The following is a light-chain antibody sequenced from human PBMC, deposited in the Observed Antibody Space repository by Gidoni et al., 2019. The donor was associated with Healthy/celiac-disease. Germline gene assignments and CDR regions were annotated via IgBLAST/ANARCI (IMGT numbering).Light chain of an antibody. J-gene: IGKJ2*01. V-gene: IGKV3-20*01. CDR1: QSVSSSY. CDR3: QQYGSSPYT. CDR2: GAS. Sequence: EIVLTQSPCTLSLSPGERATLSCRASQSVSSSYLAWYQQKPGQAPRLLIYGASSRATGIPDRFSGSGSGTDFTLTISRLEPEDFAVYYCQQYGSSPYTFGQXTKLEIK.